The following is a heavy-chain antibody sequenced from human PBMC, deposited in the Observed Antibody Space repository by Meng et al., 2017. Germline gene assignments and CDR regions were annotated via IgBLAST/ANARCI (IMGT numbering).Heavy chain of an antibody. V-gene: IGHV3-23*01. D-gene: IGHD3-22*01. Sequence: GESLKISFAASGFTFRSYAISWVRQAPGEGLEWVSAIRGSGGSTYYADSVKGRFPISRDNSKNTLYLQMNSLRVEDTAVYYCAKRYDSSPYYYGKDVWGQGTTVTVSS. CDR3: AKRYDSSPYYYGKDV. CDR1: GFTFRSYA. CDR2: IRGSGGST. J-gene: IGHJ6*02.